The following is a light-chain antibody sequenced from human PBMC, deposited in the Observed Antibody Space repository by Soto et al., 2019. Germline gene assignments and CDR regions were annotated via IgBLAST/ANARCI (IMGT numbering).Light chain of an antibody. CDR3: QQFHDWPRT. CDR1: QNVRNN. CDR2: SAS. Sequence: EIVMTQSPGTLSVSPGEGATLSCRASQNVRNNVAWYQQKPGQAPRLLIFSASYRANGVPARFSGSGSGTDFSLTISSLQYEDFAVYYCQQFHDWPRTFGHGTKV. J-gene: IGKJ1*01. V-gene: IGKV3-15*01.